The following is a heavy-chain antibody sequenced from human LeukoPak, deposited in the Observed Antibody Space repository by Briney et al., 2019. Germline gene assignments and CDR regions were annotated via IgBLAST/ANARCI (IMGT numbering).Heavy chain of an antibody. D-gene: IGHD2-21*02. CDR3: ARDPAMTFNWFDP. Sequence: SETLSLTCAVSGYSIGSGYYWAWIRQPPGKGLEWIASIYHSGTAYSNPSLQSRVTLSVDTSKNQFSLKVSSVTAAGTAVYYCARDPAMTFNWFDPWGQGTLVTVSS. J-gene: IGHJ5*02. CDR1: GYSIGSGYY. V-gene: IGHV4-38-2*02. CDR2: IYHSGTA.